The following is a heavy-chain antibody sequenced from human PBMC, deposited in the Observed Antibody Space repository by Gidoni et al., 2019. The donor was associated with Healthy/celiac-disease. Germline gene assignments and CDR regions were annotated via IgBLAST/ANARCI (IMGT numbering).Heavy chain of an antibody. CDR1: GGPLSSYA. Sequence: QVQLVQSGAEVKKPGSSVKVSCTASGGPLSSYAISWVRQAPGQGLEWMGGIIPIFGTANSAQKFQGRVTITADESTSTAYMELSSLRSEDTAVYYCARAEGYCTNGVCYNDAFDIWGQGTMVTVSS. CDR3: ARAEGYCTNGVCYNDAFDI. V-gene: IGHV1-69*01. CDR2: IIPIFGTA. D-gene: IGHD2-8*01. J-gene: IGHJ3*02.